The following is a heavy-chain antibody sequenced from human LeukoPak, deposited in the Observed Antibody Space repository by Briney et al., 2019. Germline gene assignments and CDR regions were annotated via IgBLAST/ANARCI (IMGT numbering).Heavy chain of an antibody. CDR2: MNPNSGNT. D-gene: IGHD6-13*01. V-gene: IGHV1-8*01. CDR3: ARVDSSSWYGVSYYYYMDV. Sequence: GASVKVSCKASGYTFTSYDINWVRQATGQGLEWMGWMNPNSGNTGYAQKFQGRVTMTRNTSISTAYMELSSLRSEDTAVYYCARVDSSSWYGVSYYYYMDVWGKGTTVTISS. J-gene: IGHJ6*03. CDR1: GYTFTSYD.